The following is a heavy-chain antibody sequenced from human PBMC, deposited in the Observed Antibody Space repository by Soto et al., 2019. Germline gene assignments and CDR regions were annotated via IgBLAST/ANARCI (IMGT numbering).Heavy chain of an antibody. CDR1: GGTFDKFI. CDR2: IVPMLGTP. V-gene: IGHV1-69*16. CDR3: ARNGTYGSSRSHYSGMDV. Sequence: KVSCKASGGTFDKFIMNWVRQTPGRGLEWMGGIVPMLGTPTYAEKFKGRVRISATGSATTTYMEVTSLRSEATAIYYCARNGTYGSSRSHYSGMDVWGQGTTVTVSS. D-gene: IGHD3-10*01. J-gene: IGHJ6*02.